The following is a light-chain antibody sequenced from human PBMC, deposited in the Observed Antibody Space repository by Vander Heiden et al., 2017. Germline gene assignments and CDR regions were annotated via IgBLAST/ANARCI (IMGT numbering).Light chain of an antibody. Sequence: QSVMTPPPSASGTPGQRVTISCSGSSSNVGSNSVYWYQHLPGTAPKLLIYMDFQRPSGVPDRFSASKSGTSASLAISGLRSEDEAHYYCAAWDDSLSVVFGGGTKLTVL. J-gene: IGLJ2*01. CDR1: SSNVGSNS. V-gene: IGLV1-47*01. CDR2: MDF. CDR3: AAWDDSLSVV.